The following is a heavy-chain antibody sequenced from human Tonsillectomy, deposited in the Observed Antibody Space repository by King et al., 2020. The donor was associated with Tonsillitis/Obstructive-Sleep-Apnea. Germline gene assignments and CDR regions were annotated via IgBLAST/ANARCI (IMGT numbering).Heavy chain of an antibody. V-gene: IGHV1-46*01. J-gene: IGHJ4*02. CDR1: GYTFTRYY. D-gene: IGHD2-15*01. Sequence: VQLVQSGAEVKKPGASLKVSCKAYGYTFTRYYIDWVRQAPGQGLEWMGIINPSDGFTTYAQKFQGRVTMTRDTSTNTVHMELSTRRSEDTAVYYCARDDKDDRYFDYWGQGTLVTVSS. CDR3: ARDDKDDRYFDY. CDR2: INPSDGFT.